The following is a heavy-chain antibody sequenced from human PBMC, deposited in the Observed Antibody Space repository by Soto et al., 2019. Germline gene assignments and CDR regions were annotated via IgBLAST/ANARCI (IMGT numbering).Heavy chain of an antibody. D-gene: IGHD6-13*01. CDR3: AGDWDFMVVVPAAGTYYYYGMDV. V-gene: IGHV4-4*07. J-gene: IGHJ6*02. CDR1: GGSISSYY. CDR2: IYTSGST. Sequence: SETLSLTCTVSGGSISSYYWSWIRQPAGKGLEWIGRIYTSGSTNYNPSLKSRVTMSVDTSKNQFSLKLSSVTAADTAVYYCAGDWDFMVVVPAAGTYYYYGMDVWGQGTTVTVSS.